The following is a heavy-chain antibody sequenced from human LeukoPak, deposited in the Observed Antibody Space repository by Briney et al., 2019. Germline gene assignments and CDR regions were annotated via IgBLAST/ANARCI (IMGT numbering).Heavy chain of an antibody. D-gene: IGHD2-15*01. V-gene: IGHV3-11*01. CDR1: GGSISSSSYY. CDR3: AKAPVTTCSGAYCYPFDY. Sequence: KPSETLSLTCTVSGGSISSSSYYWGWIRQPPGKGLEWIAYIRSGATTIYYADSVKGRFTISRDSSKNTLYLQMNSLRAGDAAVYYCAKAPVTTCSGAYCYPFDYWSQGTLVTVSS. J-gene: IGHJ4*02. CDR2: IRSGATTI.